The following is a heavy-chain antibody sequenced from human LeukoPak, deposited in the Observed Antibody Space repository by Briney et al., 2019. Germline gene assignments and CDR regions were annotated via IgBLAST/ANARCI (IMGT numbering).Heavy chain of an antibody. D-gene: IGHD1-26*01. CDR1: GFSFSRHT. V-gene: IGHV3-23*01. Sequence: GGSLRLSCAASGFSFSRHTMNWVRQAAGKGLEWVSAISGSGGSTYYADSVKGRFTISRDNSKNTLYLQMNSLRAEDTAVYYCAKPPGGSYTWDYWGQGTLVTVSS. CDR3: AKPPGGSYTWDY. CDR2: ISGSGGST. J-gene: IGHJ4*02.